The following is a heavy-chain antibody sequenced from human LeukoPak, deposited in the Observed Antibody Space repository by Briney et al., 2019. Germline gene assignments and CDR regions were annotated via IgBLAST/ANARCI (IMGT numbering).Heavy chain of an antibody. Sequence: ASVKVSCKASGYTFTSSDINWVRQAAGQGLEWMGWMNPNSGNTGYAQKFQGRVTMTRNTSISTAYMELSSLRSEDTAVYYRARVCSSTSCADFGSWGQGTLVTVSS. CDR2: MNPNSGNT. D-gene: IGHD2-2*01. V-gene: IGHV1-8*01. CDR1: GYTFTSSD. J-gene: IGHJ4*02. CDR3: ARVCSSTSCADFGS.